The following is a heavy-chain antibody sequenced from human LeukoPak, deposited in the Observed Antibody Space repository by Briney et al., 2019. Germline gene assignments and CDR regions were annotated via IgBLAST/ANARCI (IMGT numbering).Heavy chain of an antibody. CDR1: GGSISSGDYY. CDR2: IYYSGET. CDR3: ASPRTPYYFNY. D-gene: IGHD2-15*01. V-gene: IGHV4-30-4*01. J-gene: IGHJ4*02. Sequence: SETLSLTCTVSGGSISSGDYYWSWIRQAPGKGLEWIGYIYYSGETNYNPSLSGRVAISMDTSKNQFSLKLSSVTAADTAVYYCASPRTPYYFNYWGQGTLVTVPS.